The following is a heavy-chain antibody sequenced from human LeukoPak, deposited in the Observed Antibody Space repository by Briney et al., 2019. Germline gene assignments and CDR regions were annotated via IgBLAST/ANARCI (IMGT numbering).Heavy chain of an antibody. Sequence: ASVKVSRKASGYTFTSYGISWVRQAPGQGLEWMGWISAYNGNTNYAQKLQGRVTMTTDTSTSTAYMELRSLRSDDTAVYYCARGPLAYCGGDCPSPLDYWGQGTLVTVSS. CDR2: ISAYNGNT. D-gene: IGHD2-21*02. J-gene: IGHJ4*02. CDR3: ARGPLAYCGGDCPSPLDY. V-gene: IGHV1-18*01. CDR1: GYTFTSYG.